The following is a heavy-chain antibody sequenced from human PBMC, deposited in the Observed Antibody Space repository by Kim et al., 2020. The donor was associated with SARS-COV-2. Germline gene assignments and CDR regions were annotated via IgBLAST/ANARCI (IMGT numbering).Heavy chain of an antibody. Sequence: YYNPSLKSRVTISVDTSKNQFSLKLSSGTAADTAVYYCATQDTAMVDFDYWGQGTLVTVSS. V-gene: IGHV4-39*01. D-gene: IGHD5-18*01. J-gene: IGHJ4*02. CDR3: ATQDTAMVDFDY.